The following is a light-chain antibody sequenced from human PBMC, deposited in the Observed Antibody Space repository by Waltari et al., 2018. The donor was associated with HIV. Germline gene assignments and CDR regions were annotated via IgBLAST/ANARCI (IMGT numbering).Light chain of an antibody. CDR3: RQYYSTSWT. J-gene: IGKJ1*01. Sequence: DLQMTQSPSSLSASVGDRVTIACRASEGITYSLAWYQQKPGRAPKLLLYGASTLVSGVPSRFSGSGSGTDYTLTISGLQPEDFATYYCRQYYSTSWTFGQGTKVDIK. CDR1: EGITYS. V-gene: IGKV1-NL1*01. CDR2: GAS.